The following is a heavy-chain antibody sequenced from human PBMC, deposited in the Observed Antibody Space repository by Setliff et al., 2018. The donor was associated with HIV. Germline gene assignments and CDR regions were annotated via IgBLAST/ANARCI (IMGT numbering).Heavy chain of an antibody. V-gene: IGHV1-46*01. CDR3: ARLGSGWSDSYYYAMDV. CDR2: IIPLFGTA. CDR1: GYTFTSYY. J-gene: IGHJ6*02. D-gene: IGHD6-19*01. Sequence: GASVKVSCKASGYTFTSYYMHWVRQAPGQGLEWMGGIIPLFGTANYAQKFQGRITVTSDTTTGTAYMELRSLRSDDTAVYYCARLGSGWSDSYYYAMDVWGQGTTVTVSS.